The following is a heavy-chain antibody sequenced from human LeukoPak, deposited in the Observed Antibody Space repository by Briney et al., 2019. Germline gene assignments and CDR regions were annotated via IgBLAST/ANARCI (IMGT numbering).Heavy chain of an antibody. CDR2: INHSGST. V-gene: IGHV4-34*01. CDR1: GGSFNGYY. CDR3: ATYCSSTSCSYYYGMDV. Sequence: PSETLSLTCAVYGGSFNGYYWSWIRQPPGKGLEWVGEINHSGSTNYNPSLKSRVTISVDTSKNQFSLKLSSVTAADTAVYYCATYCSSTSCSYYYGMDVWGQGTTVTVSS. D-gene: IGHD2-2*01. J-gene: IGHJ6*02.